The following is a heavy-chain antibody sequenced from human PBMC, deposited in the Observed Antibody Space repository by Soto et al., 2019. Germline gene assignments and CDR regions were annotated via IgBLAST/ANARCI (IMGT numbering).Heavy chain of an antibody. D-gene: IGHD1-7*01. J-gene: IGHJ5*01. CDR2: ISSSGSFM. CDR1: GFSFSSDS. Sequence: GSLRLSCAASGFSFSSDSMGWVRQAPGKGLEWVSSISSSGSFMNYADSVKGRFTISRDNAKNSLYLQMSSLKDEDTAVYYCVRDPPTGTTLDWVDSWGQGTLVTVSS. V-gene: IGHV3-21*01. CDR3: VRDPPTGTTLDWVDS.